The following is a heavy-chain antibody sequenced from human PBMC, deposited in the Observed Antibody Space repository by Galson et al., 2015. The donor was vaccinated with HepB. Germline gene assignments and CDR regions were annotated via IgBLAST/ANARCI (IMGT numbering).Heavy chain of an antibody. CDR2: ISGSSTYI. CDR3: ARVFGRQPDY. D-gene: IGHD3-10*01. V-gene: IGHV3-21*01. Sequence: SLRLSCAASGFTFSSYSMNWVRQAPGKGLEWVSSISGSSTYIYYADSVKGRFTLSRDNAKNSLYLQMNSLRAEDTAVYYCARVFGRQPDYWGQGTLVTVSS. J-gene: IGHJ4*02. CDR1: GFTFSSYS.